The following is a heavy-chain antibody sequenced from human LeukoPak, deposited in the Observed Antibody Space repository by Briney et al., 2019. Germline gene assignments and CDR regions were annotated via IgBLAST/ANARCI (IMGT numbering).Heavy chain of an antibody. CDR3: ASGTTVTNFAY. CDR1: GGSISTFY. V-gene: IGHV4-59*01. CDR2: IYYSGST. D-gene: IGHD4-17*01. J-gene: IGHJ4*02. Sequence: SETLSLTCTVSGGSISTFYWNWIRQPPGKGLEWIGYIYYSGSTNYNPSLKSRVTISVDTSKNQFSLKLSSVTAADTAVYYCASGTTVTNFAYWGQGTLVTVSS.